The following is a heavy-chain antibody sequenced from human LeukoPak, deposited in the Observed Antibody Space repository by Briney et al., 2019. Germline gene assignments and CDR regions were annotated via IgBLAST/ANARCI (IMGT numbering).Heavy chain of an antibody. CDR1: GFTFSSYS. CDR2: TSSSSSYI. Sequence: PGGSLRLSCAASGFTFSSYSMNWVRQAPGKGLEWVSSTSSSSSYIYYADSVKGRFTISRDNAKNSLYLQMNSLRAEDTAVYYCARDLETGDFDYWGQGTLVTVSS. CDR3: ARDLETGDFDY. D-gene: IGHD7-27*01. V-gene: IGHV3-21*01. J-gene: IGHJ4*02.